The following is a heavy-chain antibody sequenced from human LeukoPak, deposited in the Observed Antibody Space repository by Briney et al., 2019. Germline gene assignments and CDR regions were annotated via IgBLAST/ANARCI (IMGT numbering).Heavy chain of an antibody. CDR2: IIPIFGTG. CDR3: ARGSGETGGYYYVY. J-gene: IGHJ4*02. D-gene: IGHD3-22*01. CDR1: GGSFSRYA. V-gene: IGHV1-69*13. Sequence: GASVKVSCKASGGSFSRYAISWVRQAPGQGLEWMGGIIPIFGTGNYAQKFQGRVTTTADESTRTAYMELRTLRSEDTAIYYCARGSGETGGYYYVYWGRGTPVTVSS.